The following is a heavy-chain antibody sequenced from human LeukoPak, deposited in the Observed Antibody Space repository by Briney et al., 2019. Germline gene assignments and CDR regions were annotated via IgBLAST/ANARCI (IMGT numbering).Heavy chain of an antibody. V-gene: IGHV4-59*12. CDR3: ARGGRVSWFDP. CDR2: IYYSGST. J-gene: IGHJ5*02. CDR1: GGSMNNYY. Sequence: PSETLSLTCTVSGGSMNNYYWSWIRQTPGKGLEWIGYIYYSGSTNYNPSLQGRVIISVDTSKNQFSLKLSSVTAADTAVYYCARGGRVSWFDPRGQGTLVTVSS. D-gene: IGHD2-21*01.